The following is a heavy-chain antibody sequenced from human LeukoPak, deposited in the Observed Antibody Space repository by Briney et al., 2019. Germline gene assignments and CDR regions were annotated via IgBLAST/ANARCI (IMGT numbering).Heavy chain of an antibody. D-gene: IGHD3-16*01. J-gene: IGHJ4*02. CDR3: ARVGLSGYFFDY. Sequence: VASVKVSCKASGYTFTDYNINWVRQAPGQGLEWMGWFTVYNGNTHFARKLQGRVTMTTDTSTSTAYMELRSLTSDDTAVYYCARVGLSGYFFDYWGQGTLVTVSS. CDR2: FTVYNGNT. V-gene: IGHV1-18*01. CDR1: GYTFTDYN.